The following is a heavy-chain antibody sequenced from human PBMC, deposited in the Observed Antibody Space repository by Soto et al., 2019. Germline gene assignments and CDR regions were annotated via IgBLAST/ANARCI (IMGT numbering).Heavy chain of an antibody. CDR3: ARWGYGGNHRRYYGMDV. CDR2: INHSGST. J-gene: IGHJ6*02. CDR1: GGSFSGYY. Sequence: QVQLQQWGAGLLKPSETLSLTCAVYGGSFSGYYWSWIRQPPGKGLEWIGEINHSGSTNYNPSLKSRVTISVNTSKNQFSLKLSSVTAADTAVYYCARWGYGGNHRRYYGMDVWGQGTTVTVSS. V-gene: IGHV4-34*01. D-gene: IGHD2-15*01.